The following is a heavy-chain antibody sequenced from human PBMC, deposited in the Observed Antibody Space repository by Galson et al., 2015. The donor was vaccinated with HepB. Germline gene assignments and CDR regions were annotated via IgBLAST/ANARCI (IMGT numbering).Heavy chain of an antibody. D-gene: IGHD3-22*01. Sequence: QSGAEVKKPGESLRISCKGSGYSFTSYWISWVRQMPGKGLEWMGRIDPSDSYTNYSPSFQGHVTISADKSISAAYLQWSSLKASDTAMYYCARRSSWLGSSENYYDSSNYYYYGMDVWGQGTTVTVSS. J-gene: IGHJ6*02. CDR1: GYSFTSYW. CDR3: ARRSSWLGSSENYYDSSNYYYYGMDV. CDR2: IDPSDSYT. V-gene: IGHV5-10-1*01.